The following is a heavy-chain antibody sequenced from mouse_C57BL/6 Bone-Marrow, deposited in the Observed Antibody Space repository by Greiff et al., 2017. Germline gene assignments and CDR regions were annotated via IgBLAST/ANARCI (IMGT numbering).Heavy chain of an antibody. CDR2: IDPSDSYT. CDR3: ARWGGQRPFAY. Sequence: QVQLQQPGAELVMPGASVKLSCKASGYTFTSYWMHWVKQRPGQGLEWIGEIDPSDSYTNYNQKFKGKSTLTVDKSSSTAYMQLSSLTSEDSAVYYCARWGGQRPFAYWGQGTLVTVSA. CDR1: GYTFTSYW. D-gene: IGHD2-12*01. V-gene: IGHV1-69*01. J-gene: IGHJ3*01.